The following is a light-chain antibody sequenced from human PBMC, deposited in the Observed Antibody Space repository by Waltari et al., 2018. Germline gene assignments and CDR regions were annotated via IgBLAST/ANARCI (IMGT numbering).Light chain of an antibody. CDR2: EAH. CDR1: SGSIASNY. Sequence: NFMLTQPHSVSESPGKTGTSYCTRSSGSIASNYVQWYQQRPGSSPTTVIYEAHQRPSGVPDRFSGSIASSSNSDSRTISGLKTEDEAYFYCQSYVRRNPWVFGGGTKLPVL. V-gene: IGLV6-57*01. CDR3: QSYVRRNPWV. J-gene: IGLJ3*02.